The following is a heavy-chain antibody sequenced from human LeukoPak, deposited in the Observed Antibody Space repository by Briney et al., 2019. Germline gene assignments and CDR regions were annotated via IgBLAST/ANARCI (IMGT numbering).Heavy chain of an antibody. CDR1: GYTFTSYD. CDR3: ARGWANGGYRRRYFDY. D-gene: IGHD5-12*01. Sequence: ASVKVSCKASGYTFTSYDINWVRQATGQGLEWMGWMNPNSGNTSYAQKFQGRVTMTRNTSISTAYMELSSLRSEDTAVYYCARGWANGGYRRRYFDYWGRGTLVTVSS. CDR2: MNPNSGNT. J-gene: IGHJ4*02. V-gene: IGHV1-8*01.